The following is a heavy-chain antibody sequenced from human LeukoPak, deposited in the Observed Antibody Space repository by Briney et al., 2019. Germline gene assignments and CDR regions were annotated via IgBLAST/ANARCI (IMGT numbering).Heavy chain of an antibody. Sequence: GGSLRLSCAASGFTFSNYAMTWVRQAPGKGLEWVSNISGSAGSTYYADSVKGRFTISRDNSKNTLYLQMNSLRAEDTAVYYCAQHSGGWGCWGQGTLVSVSS. D-gene: IGHD2-15*01. CDR1: GFTFSNYA. J-gene: IGHJ4*02. CDR3: AQHSGGWGC. CDR2: ISGSAGST. V-gene: IGHV3-23*01.